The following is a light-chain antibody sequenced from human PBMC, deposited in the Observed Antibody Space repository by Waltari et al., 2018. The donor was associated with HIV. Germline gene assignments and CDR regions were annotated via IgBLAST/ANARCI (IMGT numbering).Light chain of an antibody. CDR1: SSDVGSYNL. CDR2: EGS. J-gene: IGLJ2*01. CDR3: CSYAGSSTSVV. V-gene: IGLV2-23*01. Sequence: QSALTQPASVSGSPGQSITISCTGTSSDVGSYNLVPWYQQHPGKAAKLMIYEGSKRPSGVSNRFSGSKSGNTASLTISGLQAEDEADYYCCSYAGSSTSVVFGGGTKLTVL.